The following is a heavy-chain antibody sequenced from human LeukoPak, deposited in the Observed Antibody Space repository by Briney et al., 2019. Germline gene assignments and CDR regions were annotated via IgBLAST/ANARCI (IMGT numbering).Heavy chain of an antibody. CDR3: VRVVSGGSQAY. J-gene: IGHJ4*01. D-gene: IGHD2-8*02. CDR2: IRQDGNEI. V-gene: IGHV3-7*01. CDR1: GFSISTYW. Sequence: PGGSLRLSCVASGFSISTYWMSWVRQAPARGLEWVANIRQDGNEIHYLDSVKGQFTLSRDNAKNSAYLQMNSLRAEDSAIYYCVRVVSGGSQAYWGRGTLVTVSS.